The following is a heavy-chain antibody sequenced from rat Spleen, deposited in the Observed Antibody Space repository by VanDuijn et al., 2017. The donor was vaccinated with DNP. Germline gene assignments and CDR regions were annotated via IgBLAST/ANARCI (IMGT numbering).Heavy chain of an antibody. Sequence: QVQRKESGPGLVQPSQTLSLACTVPGFSLTSYNFHWVRQHSGKSLEWIGRMWSDGNTSYNSAFTSRLSISRDTSKSQVLLKMNSLQTEDTAMYFCTRDEPRVLSFFSSLFDYWGQGVMVTVSS. V-gene: IGHV2S18*01. CDR2: MWSDGNT. CDR3: TRDEPRVLSFFSSLFDY. CDR1: GFSLTSYN. J-gene: IGHJ2*01. D-gene: IGHD1-8*01.